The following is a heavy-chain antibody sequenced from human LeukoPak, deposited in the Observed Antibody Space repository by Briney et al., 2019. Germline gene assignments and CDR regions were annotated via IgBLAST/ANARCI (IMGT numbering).Heavy chain of an antibody. J-gene: IGHJ6*03. CDR3: ARDRWMRPYYYYYYMGV. CDR2: INHSGST. D-gene: IGHD2-2*03. V-gene: IGHV4-34*01. Sequence: SETLSLTCAVYGGSFSGYYWSWLRQPPGKGLEWIGEINHSGSTNYNPSLKSRVTISVDTSKNQFSLKLSSVTAADTAVYYCARDRWMRPYYYYYYMGVWGKGTTVTVSS. CDR1: GGSFSGYY.